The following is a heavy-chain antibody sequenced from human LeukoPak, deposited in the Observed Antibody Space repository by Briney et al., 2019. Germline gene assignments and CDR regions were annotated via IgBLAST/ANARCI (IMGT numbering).Heavy chain of an antibody. Sequence: PGGSLRLSCAGSGFTFSTYSLNWVRQAPGKRLEWVSYISSSSSAIYCADSVKGRFTISRDNSKNTLYLQMNSLRAEDTAVYYCARGGGITFGGVIQFDYWGQGTLVTVSS. CDR3: ARGGGITFGGVIQFDY. CDR1: GFTFSTYS. CDR2: ISSSSSAI. V-gene: IGHV3-48*01. J-gene: IGHJ4*02. D-gene: IGHD3-16*02.